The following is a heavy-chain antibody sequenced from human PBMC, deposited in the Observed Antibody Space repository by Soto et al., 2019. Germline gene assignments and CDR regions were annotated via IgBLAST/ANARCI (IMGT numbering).Heavy chain of an antibody. CDR2: IKQDGSEK. V-gene: IGHV3-7*01. Sequence: EVQLVESGGGLVQPGGSLRLSCAASGFTFSSYWMNWVRQAPGKGLEWVANIKQDGSEKYYVDSVKGRFTISRDNAKNSLYLQMSSLRAEDTAVYYCARAGLLWFGEFDYWGQGTLVTVSS. D-gene: IGHD3-10*01. J-gene: IGHJ4*02. CDR1: GFTFSSYW. CDR3: ARAGLLWFGEFDY.